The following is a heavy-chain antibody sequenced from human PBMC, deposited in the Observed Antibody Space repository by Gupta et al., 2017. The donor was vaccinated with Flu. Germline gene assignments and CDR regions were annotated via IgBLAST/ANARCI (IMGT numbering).Heavy chain of an antibody. CDR1: GGSISSSNYF. D-gene: IGHD2-15*01. Sequence: QLHLQESGPGLVKPSETLSLTCAVSGGSISSSNYFWGWIRQPPGKGLEWIGTIYYSGSTDYNPSLKSRLTISVDTSKNQFSLTLSSVTAADTAVYRCARLSVGYGVDVWGQGTTVTVSS. V-gene: IGHV4-39*01. CDR2: IYYSGST. J-gene: IGHJ6*02. CDR3: ARLSVGYGVDV.